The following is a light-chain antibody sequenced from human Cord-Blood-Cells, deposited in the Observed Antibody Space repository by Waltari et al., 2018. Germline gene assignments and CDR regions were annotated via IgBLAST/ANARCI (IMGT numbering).Light chain of an antibody. CDR3: QQYGSSPAT. CDR1: QSVSSSY. CDR2: GAS. Sequence: EIVLTQSPGTLSLSHGERATLSCRASQSVSSSYLAWYQQKPGQAPRLLIYGASSRATGIPDRFSGSGSGTDFTLTISRLEPEDFAVYYCQQYGSSPATFGQGTKVEIK. V-gene: IGKV3-20*01. J-gene: IGKJ1*01.